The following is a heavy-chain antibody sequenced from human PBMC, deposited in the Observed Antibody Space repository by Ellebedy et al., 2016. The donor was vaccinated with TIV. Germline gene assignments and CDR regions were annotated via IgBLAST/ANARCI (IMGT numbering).Heavy chain of an antibody. Sequence: AASVNVSCKASGYTFTSYYMHSVRQLPGQRLEWLGVLDPSGGSTDYAQKFQGRVTMTRDTSTSTVYMELSSLRSDDTAVYYCARDRIVGSSSPYYNGMDDWGQGTTVTVSS. J-gene: IGHJ6*02. V-gene: IGHV1-46*01. CDR3: ARDRIVGSSSPYYNGMDD. D-gene: IGHD1-26*01. CDR1: GYTFTSYY. CDR2: LDPSGGST.